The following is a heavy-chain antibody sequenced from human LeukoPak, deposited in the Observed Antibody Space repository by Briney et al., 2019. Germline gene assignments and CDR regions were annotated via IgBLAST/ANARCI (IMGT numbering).Heavy chain of an antibody. Sequence: PGGSLRLSCAASGFTFGDYAMHWVRQAPGKGLEWVSVIYSGGSTYYADSVKGRFTISRDNSKNTLYLQMNSLRAEDTAVYYCARGSPTRAVPAAKSAFDIWGQGTMVTVSS. D-gene: IGHD2-2*01. J-gene: IGHJ3*02. CDR3: ARGSPTRAVPAAKSAFDI. CDR2: IYSGGST. V-gene: IGHV3-53*01. CDR1: GFTFGDYA.